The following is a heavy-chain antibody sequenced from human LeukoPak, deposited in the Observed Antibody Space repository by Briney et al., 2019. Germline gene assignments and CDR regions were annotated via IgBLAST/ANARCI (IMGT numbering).Heavy chain of an antibody. J-gene: IGHJ4*02. CDR3: ARDMGIMVRGVSLNHFDY. D-gene: IGHD3-10*01. V-gene: IGHV3-43*02. Sequence: GGSLRLSCAASGFTFDDYAMHWVRQAPGKVLEWVSLVSGDGGSTHYADSVKGRFTISRDNSKNSLYLQMNSLRTEDTALYYCARDMGIMVRGVSLNHFDYWGQGTPVTVSS. CDR2: VSGDGGST. CDR1: GFTFDDYA.